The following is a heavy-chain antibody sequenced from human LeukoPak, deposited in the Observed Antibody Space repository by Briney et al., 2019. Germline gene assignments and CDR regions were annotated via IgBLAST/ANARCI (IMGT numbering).Heavy chain of an antibody. V-gene: IGHV3-74*01. D-gene: IGHD1-20*01. CDR1: GFTFSSYW. J-gene: IGHJ4*02. CDR3: AVCFRITGRTFYY. Sequence: GGSLRLSCAASGFTFSSYWMHWVRQAPGKGLVWVSHINGEGTTRNYADSVRGRFTISRDTAKNTLDLEMSSLVVEDTAVYYCAVCFRITGRTFYYWGQGALVTVSS. CDR2: INGEGTTR.